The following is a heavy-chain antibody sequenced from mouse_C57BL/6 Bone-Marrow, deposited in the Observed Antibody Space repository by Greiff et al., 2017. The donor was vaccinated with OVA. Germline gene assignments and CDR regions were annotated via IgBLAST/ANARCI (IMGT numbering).Heavy chain of an antibody. J-gene: IGHJ2*01. V-gene: IGHV1-69*01. CDR1: GYTFTSYW. CDR2: IDPSDSYT. CDR3: SRALRGYPDY. Sequence: QVQLQQPGAELVMPGASVKLSCKASGYTFTSYWMHWVKQRPGQGLEWIGEIDPSDSYTNYNQKFKGKSTVTVDKSSSTAYMQFSSLTSEDSAVYYCSRALRGYPDYWGQGTTLTVSA. D-gene: IGHD2-14*01.